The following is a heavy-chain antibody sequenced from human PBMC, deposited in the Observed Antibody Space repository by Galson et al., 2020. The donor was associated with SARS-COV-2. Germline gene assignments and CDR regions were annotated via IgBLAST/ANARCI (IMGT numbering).Heavy chain of an antibody. Sequence: GESLTISCKGSGYSFTSYWIGWVRQMPGKGLEWMGIIYPGDSDTRYSPSFQGQVTISADKSISTAYLQWSSLKASDTAMYYCASSAAVRISTVAFDIGGQGTMVTVSS. V-gene: IGHV5-51*01. D-gene: IGHD3-3*02. CDR1: GYSFTSYW. CDR3: ASSAAVRISTVAFDI. J-gene: IGHJ3*02. CDR2: IYPGDSDT.